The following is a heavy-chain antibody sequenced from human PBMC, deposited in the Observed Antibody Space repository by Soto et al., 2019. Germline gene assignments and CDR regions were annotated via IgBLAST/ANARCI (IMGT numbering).Heavy chain of an antibody. CDR3: AKRTIFGVSRLFDY. Sequence: EVQLLESGGGLVQPGGSLRLSCAASGFTFNSFSMSWVRQAPGQGLEWVAAISGGGDTTYYADSVKGRFTISRDNSKNTLYLQTTSLTAEDRAIYYCAKRTIFGVSRLFDYWGQGILVTVSS. V-gene: IGHV3-23*01. D-gene: IGHD3-3*01. CDR2: ISGGGDTT. CDR1: GFTFNSFS. J-gene: IGHJ4*02.